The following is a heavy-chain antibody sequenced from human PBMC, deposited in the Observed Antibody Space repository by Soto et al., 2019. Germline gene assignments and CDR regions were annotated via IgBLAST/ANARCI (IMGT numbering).Heavy chain of an antibody. V-gene: IGHV1-69*12. CDR1: GGTFSSYA. CDR3: ATTIGSGYSLHYYYGMDV. J-gene: IGHJ6*02. CDR2: IIPIFGTA. D-gene: IGHD3-22*01. Sequence: QVQLVQSGAEVKRHGSSVKVSCKASGGTFSSYAISWVRQAPGQGLEWMGGIIPIFGTANYAQKFQGRVTITADESTSTAYMELSSLRSEDTAVYYCATTIGSGYSLHYYYGMDVWGQGTTVTVSS.